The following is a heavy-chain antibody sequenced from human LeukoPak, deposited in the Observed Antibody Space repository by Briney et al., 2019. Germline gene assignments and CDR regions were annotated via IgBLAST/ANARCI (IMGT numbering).Heavy chain of an antibody. V-gene: IGHV4-4*09. CDR1: GGSISSYY. CDR3: AKRQGPNSGSYDYFDP. CDR2: IHSSGYT. J-gene: IGHJ5*02. Sequence: SETLSLTCTVSGGSISSYYWSWIRQPPGQGLEGIAYIHSSGYTNYNPSLKSRVTISVDTSKNQFSLKVTSVTAADTAVYYCAKRQGPNSGSYDYFDPWGQGTLVTVSS. D-gene: IGHD1-26*01.